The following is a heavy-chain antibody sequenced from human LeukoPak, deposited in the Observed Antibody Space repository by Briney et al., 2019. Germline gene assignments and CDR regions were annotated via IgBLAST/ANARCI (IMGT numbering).Heavy chain of an antibody. J-gene: IGHJ4*02. CDR2: ISYDGSNK. CDR3: ATTFFDY. V-gene: IGHV3-30*03. D-gene: IGHD1-1*01. Sequence: GGSLRLACAASGFTFSSYGMHWVRQAPGKGLEWVAVISYDGSNKHYADSVKGRFTISRDNSKNTLYLQMNSLRAEDTAVYYCATTFFDYWGQGTLVTVSS. CDR1: GFTFSSYG.